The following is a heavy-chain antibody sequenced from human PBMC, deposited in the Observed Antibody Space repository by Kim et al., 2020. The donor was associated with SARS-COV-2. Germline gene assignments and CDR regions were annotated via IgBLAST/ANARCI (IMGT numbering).Heavy chain of an antibody. Sequence: KSRVAISVDTSKNQFSLKLSSVTAADTAVYYCARCRTVTIFGVVIPGFDYWGQGTLVTVSS. V-gene: IGHV4-34*01. D-gene: IGHD3-3*01. J-gene: IGHJ4*02. CDR3: ARCRTVTIFGVVIPGFDY.